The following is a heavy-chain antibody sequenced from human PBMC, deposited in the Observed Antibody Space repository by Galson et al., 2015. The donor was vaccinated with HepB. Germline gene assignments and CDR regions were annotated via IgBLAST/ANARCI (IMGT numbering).Heavy chain of an antibody. CDR1: GYTFTGYY. CDR3: ARMLRFLEWPIDLHYYYYGMDV. D-gene: IGHD3-3*01. Sequence: SVKVSCKASGYTFTGYYMHWVRQAPGQGLEWMGWINPNSGGTNYAQKFQGWVTMTRDTSISTAYMELSRLRSDDTAVYYCARMLRFLEWPIDLHYYYYGMDVWGQGTTVTVSS. CDR2: INPNSGGT. V-gene: IGHV1-2*04. J-gene: IGHJ6*02.